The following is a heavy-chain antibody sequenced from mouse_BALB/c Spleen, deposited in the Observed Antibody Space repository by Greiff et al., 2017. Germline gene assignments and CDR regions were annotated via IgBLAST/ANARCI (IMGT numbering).Heavy chain of an antibody. CDR1: GYTFTSYY. J-gene: IGHJ2*01. V-gene: IGHV1S56*01. CDR3: ARKLRKEYYFDY. CDR2: IYPGDGST. Sequence: QVQLQQSGPELVKPGASVKMSCKASGYTFTSYYIHWVKQRPGQGLEWIGWIYPGDGSTKYNEKFKGKTTLTADKSSSTAYMLLSSLTSEDSAIYFCARKLRKEYYFDYWGQGTTLTVSS.